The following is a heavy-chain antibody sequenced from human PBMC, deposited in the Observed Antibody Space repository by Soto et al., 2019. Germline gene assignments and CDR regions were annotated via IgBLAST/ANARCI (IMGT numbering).Heavy chain of an antibody. J-gene: IGHJ6*03. CDR1: GFTVSSNY. CDR3: ARDHYSSGWYFYYYYMDV. D-gene: IGHD6-19*01. CDR2: IYSGGST. Sequence: GGSLRLSCAASGFTVSSNYMSWVRQAPGKGLEWVSVIYSGGSTYYADSVKGRFTISRDNSKNTLYLQMNSLRAEDTAVYYCARDHYSSGWYFYYYYMDVWGKGTTVTVSS. V-gene: IGHV3-66*01.